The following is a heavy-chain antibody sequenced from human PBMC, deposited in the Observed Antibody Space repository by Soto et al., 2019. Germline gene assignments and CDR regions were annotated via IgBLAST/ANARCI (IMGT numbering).Heavy chain of an antibody. CDR3: AREFKYDSGGFHDHYF. CDR1: GYTFNSFC. Sequence: ASVYVSFKASGYTFNSFCINCVRQAPLQGLEWLGWISAYNGNTNYAQKFHGRVTMTADTSTTTAYLELTSLRSDDTAVYYCAREFKYDSGGFHDHYFWGQGTLVPVSS. CDR2: ISAYNGNT. V-gene: IGHV1-18*04. J-gene: IGHJ4*02. D-gene: IGHD3-22*01.